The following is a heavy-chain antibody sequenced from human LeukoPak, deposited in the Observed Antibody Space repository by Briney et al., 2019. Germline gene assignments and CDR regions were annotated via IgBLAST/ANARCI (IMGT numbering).Heavy chain of an antibody. CDR3: AREGADSSDVWFDP. D-gene: IGHD3-22*01. J-gene: IGHJ5*02. CDR2: IIPIFGTA. CDR1: GGTFSSYA. V-gene: IGHV1-69*05. Sequence: SVKVSCKASGGTFSSYAISWVRQAPGQGLEWMGGIIPIFGTAHSAQKFQGRATITTDESTSTAYMALSSLRSEDKAVYYCAREGADSSDVWFDPWGQGTLVTVSS.